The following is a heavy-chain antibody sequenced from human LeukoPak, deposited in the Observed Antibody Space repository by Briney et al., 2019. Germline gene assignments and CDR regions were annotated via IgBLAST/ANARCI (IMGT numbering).Heavy chain of an antibody. Sequence: GGSLRLSCAASGFTFSSCEMDWVRQAPGKGLEWVSYISSSSSYTNYADSVKGRFTISRDNAKNSLYLQMNSLRAEDTAVYYCARSMFYYGSGGYSTTPFDYWGQGTLVTVSS. V-gene: IGHV3-21*05. CDR1: GFTFSSCE. CDR3: ARSMFYYGSGGYSTTPFDY. CDR2: ISSSSSYT. D-gene: IGHD3-10*01. J-gene: IGHJ4*02.